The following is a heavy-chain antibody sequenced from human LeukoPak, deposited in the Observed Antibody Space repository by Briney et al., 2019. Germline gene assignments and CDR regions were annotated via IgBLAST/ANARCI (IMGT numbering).Heavy chain of an antibody. CDR2: IRYDGSNK. CDR3: AKGDDYYDSSGYSGLDY. D-gene: IGHD3-22*01. Sequence: PGGSLRLSCAASGFTFSSYEMNWVRQAPGKGLEWVAFIRYDGSNKYYADSVKGRFTISRDNSKNTLYLQMNSLRAEDTAVYYCAKGDDYYDSSGYSGLDYWGQGTLVTVSS. V-gene: IGHV3-30*02. CDR1: GFTFSSYE. J-gene: IGHJ4*02.